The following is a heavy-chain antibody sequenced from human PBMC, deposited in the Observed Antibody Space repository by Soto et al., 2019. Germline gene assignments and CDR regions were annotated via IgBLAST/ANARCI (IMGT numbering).Heavy chain of an antibody. CDR3: ARDGAPLTYSNSPGYYYYYMDV. Sequence: QVQLVESGGGVVQPGGSLRLSCAASGFTVSTYGLHWVRQAPGKGLEWVAVIWYDGTNKFYSDSVRGRFTISRDNSENTLYLQMNSLRAEDTAIYYCARDGAPLTYSNSPGYYYYYMDVWGRGTTVTVSS. CDR2: IWYDGTNK. V-gene: IGHV3-33*01. J-gene: IGHJ6*03. D-gene: IGHD4-4*01. CDR1: GFTVSTYG.